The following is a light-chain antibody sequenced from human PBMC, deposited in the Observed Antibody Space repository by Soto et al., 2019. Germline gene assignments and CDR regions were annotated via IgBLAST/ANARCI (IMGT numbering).Light chain of an antibody. CDR2: WAS. V-gene: IGKV4-1*01. J-gene: IGKJ4*01. Sequence: DIVMTQSPDSLAVSLGERATINCKSSQSVLYSSNNKNYLAWYQQKPGQPPKLLIYWASTRESGVPDRFSGSGSGTDVTLTISSLQAEDVAVYYCQQYYSTPLTFGGGIKVEIK. CDR3: QQYYSTPLT. CDR1: QSVLYSSNNKNY.